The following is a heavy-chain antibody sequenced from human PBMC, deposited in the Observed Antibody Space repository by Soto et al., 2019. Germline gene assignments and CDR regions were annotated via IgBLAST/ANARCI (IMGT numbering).Heavy chain of an antibody. D-gene: IGHD1-26*01. Sequence: GGSLRLAWSTSGFTFDNYAMHWARQAPGKGLEWVSGISWNSGSIGYADSVKGRFTISRDNAKNSLYLQMNSLRADDTALYYCANVWGAALTIMYVWGQGAXLTISS. CDR1: GFTFDNYA. CDR3: ANVWGAALTIMYV. J-gene: IGHJ6*02. V-gene: IGHV3-9*01. CDR2: ISWNSGSI.